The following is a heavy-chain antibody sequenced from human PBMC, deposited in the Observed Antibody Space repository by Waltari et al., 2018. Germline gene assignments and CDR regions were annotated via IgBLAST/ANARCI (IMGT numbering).Heavy chain of an antibody. V-gene: IGHV1-69*12. CDR3: AKREIGYAFDI. D-gene: IGHD1-26*01. J-gene: IGHJ3*02. Sequence: QVQLVQSGAEVKQPGASVKVPCKASGGTFGTYSISWVRQAPGQGLEWMAGVIPIYGTPNYAPKFQGRVTVSADPSTSTAYLELRRLISEDTAVYYCAKREIGYAFDIWGHGTLVTVSS. CDR2: VIPIYGTP. CDR1: GGTFGTYS.